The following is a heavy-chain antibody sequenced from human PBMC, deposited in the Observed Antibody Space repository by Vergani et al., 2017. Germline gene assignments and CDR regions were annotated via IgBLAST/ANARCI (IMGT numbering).Heavy chain of an antibody. D-gene: IGHD4-17*01. CDR2: INSDGSST. Sequence: EVQLVESGGGLVQPGGSLRLSCAASGFTFSSYWMHWVRQAPGKGLVWVSRINSDGSSTSYADSVKGRFTISRDNAKNTLYLQMNSLRAEDTAVYYCARETMTTVTYTENWFDPWGQGTLVTVSS. V-gene: IGHV3-74*01. CDR3: ARETMTTVTYTENWFDP. J-gene: IGHJ5*02. CDR1: GFTFSSYW.